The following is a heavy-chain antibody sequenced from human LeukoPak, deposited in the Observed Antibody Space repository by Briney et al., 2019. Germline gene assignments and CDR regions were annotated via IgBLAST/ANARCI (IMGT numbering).Heavy chain of an antibody. Sequence: GVLRLSCAASGFTFSSYAMSWVRQAPGKGLEWVSAISSSGGSTYYADSVKGRFTISRDNAKNSLYLQMNSLRAEDTAVYYCARGSGSSDYWGQGTLVTVSS. V-gene: IGHV3-23*01. CDR2: ISSSGGST. CDR1: GFTFSSYA. D-gene: IGHD1-26*01. CDR3: ARGSGSSDY. J-gene: IGHJ4*02.